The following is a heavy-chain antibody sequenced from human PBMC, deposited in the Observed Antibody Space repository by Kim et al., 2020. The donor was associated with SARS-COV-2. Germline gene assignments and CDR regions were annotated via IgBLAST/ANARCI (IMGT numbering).Heavy chain of an antibody. J-gene: IGHJ6*01. V-gene: IGHV3-30*18. D-gene: IGHD5-12*01. CDR1: GFTFNNYG. Sequence: GGSLRLSCAASGFTFNNYGMHRVRQAPGKGLEWVAFISYEGSKKQYLDSLKGRFTVSRDYSKNTLYLQMNSLTAEDTAVYYCVKQGYIFVLNTYYGMDL. CDR2: ISYEGSKK. CDR3: VKQGYIFVLNTYYGMDL.